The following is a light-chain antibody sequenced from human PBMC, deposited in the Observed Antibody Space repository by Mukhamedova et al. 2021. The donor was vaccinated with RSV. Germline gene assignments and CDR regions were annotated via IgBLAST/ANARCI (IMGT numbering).Light chain of an antibody. CDR2: DAS. Sequence: GEKTTLSCRASQSISSSSLAWYQQKPSQAPRLLIYDASSRTTGIPDRFSGSGSGTDFTLTISRLEPEDFAVYYCQQYGSSPRTFG. V-gene: IGKV3-20*01. CDR3: QQYGSSPRT. CDR1: QSISSSS. J-gene: IGKJ1*01.